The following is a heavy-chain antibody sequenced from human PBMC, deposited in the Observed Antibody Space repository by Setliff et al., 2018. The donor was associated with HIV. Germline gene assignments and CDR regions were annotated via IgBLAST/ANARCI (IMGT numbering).Heavy chain of an antibody. J-gene: IGHJ4*02. D-gene: IGHD3-10*01. V-gene: IGHV1-8*01. CDR2: MNPNSGNT. Sequence: GASVKVSCKASGYTFTSYDVNWVRQAPGQGLEWMGWMNPNSGNTGYAQNFQGRVTMTRNTSISTAYMELTSLRFEDTAIYYCARDSRGFGDSGYWGQGTLVTVSS. CDR3: ARDSRGFGDSGY. CDR1: GYTFTSYD.